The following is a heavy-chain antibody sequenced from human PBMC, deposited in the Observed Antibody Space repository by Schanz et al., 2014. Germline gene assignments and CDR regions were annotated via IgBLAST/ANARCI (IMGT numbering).Heavy chain of an antibody. CDR1: GLNFDYYG. J-gene: IGHJ4*02. D-gene: IGHD2-15*01. Sequence: QVQLVESGGGVVQPGRSLRLSCATSGLNFDYYGMNWVRQAPGKGLEWVALIWYDGSNEYYADSVKGRFTISRDNSKNTVYLQMNSLRAEDTAVYYCARDPGGTKTHGLWGQGTLVTVSS. CDR2: IWYDGSNE. V-gene: IGHV3-33*01. CDR3: ARDPGGTKTHGL.